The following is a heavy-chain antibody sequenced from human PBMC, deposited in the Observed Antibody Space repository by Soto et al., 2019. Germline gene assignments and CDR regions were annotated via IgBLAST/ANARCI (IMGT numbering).Heavy chain of an antibody. Sequence: GASVKVSCKASGYTFTSYAIHWVRPAPGQRLEWMGWINAGNGNTNYAQKLQGRVTMTTDTSTSTAYMELRSLRSDDTAVYYCARIAFLEDIVVVVAAHSVPNDAFDIWGQGTMVTVSS. D-gene: IGHD2-15*01. CDR2: INAGNGNT. CDR3: ARIAFLEDIVVVVAAHSVPNDAFDI. J-gene: IGHJ3*02. CDR1: GYTFTSYA. V-gene: IGHV1-3*01.